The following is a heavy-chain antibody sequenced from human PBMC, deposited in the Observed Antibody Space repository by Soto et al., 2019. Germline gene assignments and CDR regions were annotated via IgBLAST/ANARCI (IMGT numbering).Heavy chain of an antibody. CDR3: ATSQKGYNWNYFDH. Sequence: SATLSLTCPVSGGSSSSYYWSWLRQSPGKGPEWIGSVFYTGFTSYNPSLESRVSVSVDTSKNQFSRKVSGVSAADTAVYYCATSQKGYNWNYFDHWGQGALVTVSS. V-gene: IGHV4-59*04. J-gene: IGHJ4*02. CDR2: VFYTGFT. CDR1: GGSSSSYY. D-gene: IGHD1-20*01.